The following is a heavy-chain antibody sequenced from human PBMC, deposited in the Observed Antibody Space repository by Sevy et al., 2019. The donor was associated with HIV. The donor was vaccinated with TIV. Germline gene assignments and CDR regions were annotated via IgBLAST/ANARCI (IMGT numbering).Heavy chain of an antibody. J-gene: IGHJ4*02. V-gene: IGHV1-46*01. CDR1: GDTLTNNY. CDR2: IDPSGGNA. CDR3: VRADPAQHFDS. Sequence: ASVKVSCKASGDTLTNNYMHWVRQAPGQGLEWMGIIDPSGGNASYSQKFQGRVTMTRDTSTSTLYMDLSSLRSEDTAVYYCVRADPAQHFDSWGQRTLVTVSS.